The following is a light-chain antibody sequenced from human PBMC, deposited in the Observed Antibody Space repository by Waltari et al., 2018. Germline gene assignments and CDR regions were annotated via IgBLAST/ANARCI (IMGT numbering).Light chain of an antibody. V-gene: IGLV1-40*01. Sequence: QSVLTQPPSVSAAPGPRVTISCTGSSSNIGAGYDVQWYQHLPGAAPELLIYANTTRPSGVPDRISASKSVTSASLAITGLQAADEAVYYCQSYDSSLSGVVFGGGTKLTVL. CDR1: SSNIGAGYD. CDR3: QSYDSSLSGVV. CDR2: ANT. J-gene: IGLJ2*01.